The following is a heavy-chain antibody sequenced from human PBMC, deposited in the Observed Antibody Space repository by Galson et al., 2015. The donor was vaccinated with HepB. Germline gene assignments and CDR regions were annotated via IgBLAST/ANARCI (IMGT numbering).Heavy chain of an antibody. V-gene: IGHV3-9*01. CDR1: RFTFDDYA. CDR3: AKDIEGRGSWYNGDAFDI. CDR2: IRWNRGSI. J-gene: IGHJ3*02. Sequence: SLRLSCAGSRFTFDDYAMHWVRQAPGKGLEWVSGIRWNRGSIDYADSVKGRFTISRDNAKNSLYLQMNSLRAEDTALYYCAKDIEGRGSWYNGDAFDIWGQGTMVTVSS. D-gene: IGHD6-13*01.